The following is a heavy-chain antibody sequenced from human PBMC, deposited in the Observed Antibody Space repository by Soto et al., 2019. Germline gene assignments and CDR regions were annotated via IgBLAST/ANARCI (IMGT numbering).Heavy chain of an antibody. D-gene: IGHD1-26*01. CDR2: IITRFGTT. CDR1: GDSFSKYT. V-gene: IGHV1-69*13. Sequence: ASVKVSCKASGDSFSKYTVNWVRQAPRQGLEWMGGIITRFGTTNYAPTLQDRVTITADESMNTVYMELSSLRSEDTALYYCARGRGLYNSGRSQLDSWGQGTLVTVSS. CDR3: ARGRGLYNSGRSQLDS. J-gene: IGHJ4*02.